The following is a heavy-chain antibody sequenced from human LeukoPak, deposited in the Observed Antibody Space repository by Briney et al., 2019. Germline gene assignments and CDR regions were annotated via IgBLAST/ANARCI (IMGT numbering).Heavy chain of an antibody. Sequence: ASVNVSFKASGCTFTRYVITWVRPAPGQGLEWTGWISAYSGNTNYAQKLQGRVTMPTVKSTTTAYMELRSLRCEDPGVYCCARVYYYGSGSYKDGIFDYWGQGTLVTVSS. D-gene: IGHD3-10*01. CDR1: GCTFTRYV. J-gene: IGHJ4*02. CDR3: ARVYYYGSGSYKDGIFDY. V-gene: IGHV1-18*01. CDR2: ISAYSGNT.